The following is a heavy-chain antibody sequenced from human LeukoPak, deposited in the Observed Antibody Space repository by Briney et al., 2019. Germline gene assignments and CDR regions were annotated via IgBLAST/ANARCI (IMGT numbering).Heavy chain of an antibody. CDR2: ISSSSSYI. CDR1: GLTLSSYS. J-gene: IGHJ3*02. CDR3: ARDPYYYDSSGYLAAEGHAFDI. Sequence: GGPLRLSCAASGLTLSSYSMNWVRQAPGKGLEWVSSISSSSSYIYRADSVKGGFPISRDNAKNSLYLKMNSLRAEDTAVYYCARDPYYYDSSGYLAAEGHAFDIWGQGTMVTVSS. D-gene: IGHD3-22*01. V-gene: IGHV3-21*01.